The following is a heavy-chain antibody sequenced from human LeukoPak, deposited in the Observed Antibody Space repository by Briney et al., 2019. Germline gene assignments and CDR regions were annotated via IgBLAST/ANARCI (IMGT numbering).Heavy chain of an antibody. J-gene: IGHJ5*02. CDR3: AKDGGSSGVNWFDP. CDR1: GFTFSSYW. CDR2: INSDGSST. Sequence: GGSLRLSCAASGFTFSSYWMHWVRQAPGKGLVWVSRINSDGSSTSYADSVKGRFTISRDNAKNTLYLQMNSLRAEDTAVYYCAKDGGSSGVNWFDPWGQGTLVTVSS. V-gene: IGHV3-74*01. D-gene: IGHD6-19*01.